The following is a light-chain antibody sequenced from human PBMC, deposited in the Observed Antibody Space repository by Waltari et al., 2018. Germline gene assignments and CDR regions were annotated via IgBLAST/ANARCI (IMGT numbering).Light chain of an antibody. CDR3: QQYNSWPPYT. CDR2: GAS. V-gene: IGKV3-15*01. CDR1: QSVRST. Sequence: EIVMTQSPVTLSVSPGERATLSCRASQSVRSTLAWYQQKPGQAPRLLIYGASTRATGIPARFSGSGSGTEFTLTISSLQSEDFAVYYCQQYNSWPPYTFGQGTKLEIK. J-gene: IGKJ2*01.